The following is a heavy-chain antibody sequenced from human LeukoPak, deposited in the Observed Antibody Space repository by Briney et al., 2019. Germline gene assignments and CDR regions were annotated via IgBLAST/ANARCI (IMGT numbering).Heavy chain of an antibody. V-gene: IGHV1-69*05. Sequence: GASVKVSCKASGGTFSSYSTIWVRQAPGQGLEWMGGFIPMFGTSNYAQKFQGRVTITTDESTSTAYMELNSLRSEDTAVYYCARGPAGLPHNNWFDPWGQGTLVTVSS. CDR1: GGTFSSYS. CDR3: ARGPAGLPHNNWFDP. J-gene: IGHJ5*02. D-gene: IGHD5-12*01. CDR2: FIPMFGTS.